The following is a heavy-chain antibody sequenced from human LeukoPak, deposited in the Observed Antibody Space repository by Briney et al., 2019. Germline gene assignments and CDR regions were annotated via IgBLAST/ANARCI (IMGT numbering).Heavy chain of an antibody. V-gene: IGHV3-23*01. CDR3: AKDLAAAGIYYYYYGMDV. Sequence: QSGGSLRLSCAASGFTFSSYAMRWARQAPGKGLEWVSAISDSGGSTYYADSVKGRFSISRDNSKNTLYLQMNSLRAEDTAVYYCAKDLAAAGIYYYYYGMDVWGQGTTVTVSS. CDR1: GFTFSSYA. D-gene: IGHD6-13*01. CDR2: ISDSGGST. J-gene: IGHJ6*02.